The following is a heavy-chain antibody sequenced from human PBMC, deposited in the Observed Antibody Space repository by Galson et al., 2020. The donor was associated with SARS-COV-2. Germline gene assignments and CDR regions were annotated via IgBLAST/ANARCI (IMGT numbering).Heavy chain of an antibody. CDR1: GGSISSGGYY. CDR2: IYYSGST. D-gene: IGHD6-13*01. CDR3: ASAAGINRWAVAGHKDAFDS. J-gene: IGHJ3*02. V-gene: IGHV4-31*03. Sequence: ASETLSLTCTVSGGSISSGGYYWSWIRQHPGKGLEWIGYIYYSGSTYYNPSLKSRVTISVDTSKNQFSLKLSSVTAAATAVYYCASAAGINRWAVAGHKDAFDSWGQGTMVTVSS.